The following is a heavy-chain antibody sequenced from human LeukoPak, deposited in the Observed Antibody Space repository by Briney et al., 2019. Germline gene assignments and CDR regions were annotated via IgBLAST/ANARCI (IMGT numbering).Heavy chain of an antibody. CDR3: AKELGESFDY. CDR1: GFAFSSFA. J-gene: IGHJ4*02. CDR2: ISGSGGST. D-gene: IGHD7-27*01. Sequence: PGGSLKLSCAASGFAFSSFAMSWVRQAPGKGLEWVSGISGSGGSTYYADSVKGRFTISRDNSKNTLYLQMNSLRAEDTAVYYCAKELGESFDYWGQGTLVTVSS. V-gene: IGHV3-23*01.